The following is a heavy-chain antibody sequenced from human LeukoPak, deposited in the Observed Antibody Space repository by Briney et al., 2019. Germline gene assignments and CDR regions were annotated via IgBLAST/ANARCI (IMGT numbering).Heavy chain of an antibody. V-gene: IGHV4-4*07. CDR2: IYTSGST. J-gene: IGHJ2*01. CDR3: ARDPNYGDYLADWYFDL. D-gene: IGHD4-17*01. Sequence: PSETPSLTCTVSGGSISSYYWSWIRQPAGKGLEWIGRIYTSGSTNYNPSLKSRVTMSVDTSKNQFSLKLSSVTAADTAVYYCARDPNYGDYLADWYFDLWGRGTLVTVSS. CDR1: GGSISSYY.